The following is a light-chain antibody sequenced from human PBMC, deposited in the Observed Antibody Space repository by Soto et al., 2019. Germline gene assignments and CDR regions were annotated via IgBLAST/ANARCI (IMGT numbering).Light chain of an antibody. CDR2: DAS. CDR3: QQYENLPT. V-gene: IGKV1-33*01. J-gene: IGKJ5*01. Sequence: DIQMTQSPYSLSAAVGDRVTIACRASQNINTYLNWYQQKPGRAPKLLIYDASNLEAGVPSRFRGSGSGTDFTFTISRLQPEDIATYYCQQYENLPTFGQGTRLEIK. CDR1: QNINTY.